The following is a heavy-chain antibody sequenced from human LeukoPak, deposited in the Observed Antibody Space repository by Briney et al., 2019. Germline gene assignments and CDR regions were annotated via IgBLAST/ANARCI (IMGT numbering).Heavy chain of an antibody. Sequence: SVKVSCKVSGYTLTELSMHWVRQAPGKGLEWMGGFDPEDGEIIYAQKFQGRVTMTEDTSTDTAYMELSSLRSEDTAVYYCATDRGILWFGELHYGMDVWGQGTTVTVSS. V-gene: IGHV1-24*01. J-gene: IGHJ6*02. CDR3: ATDRGILWFGELHYGMDV. D-gene: IGHD3-10*01. CDR2: FDPEDGEI. CDR1: GYTLTELS.